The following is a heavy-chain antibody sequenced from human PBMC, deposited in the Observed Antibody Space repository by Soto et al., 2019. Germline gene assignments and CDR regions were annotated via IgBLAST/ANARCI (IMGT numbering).Heavy chain of an antibody. CDR3: ARVRYYDSSGYVDN. D-gene: IGHD3-22*01. Sequence: PSETLSLTCTVSGGSISSGGYYWSWIRQHPGEGLEWIGYIYYSGSAYYNPSLRSRVTISVDTSKSEFFLKLASVTAADTAVYLCARVRYYDSSGYVDNWGQGTLVTVYS. CDR2: IYYSGSA. J-gene: IGHJ4*02. V-gene: IGHV4-31*03. CDR1: GGSISSGGYY.